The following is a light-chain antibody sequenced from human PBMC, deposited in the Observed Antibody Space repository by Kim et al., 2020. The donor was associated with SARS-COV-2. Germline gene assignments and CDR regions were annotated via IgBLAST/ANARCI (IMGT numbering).Light chain of an antibody. CDR3: CSYAGTFTWV. J-gene: IGLJ3*02. CDR1: GSDVGGYDY. CDR2: DVS. Sequence: QSALTQPRSVSGSPGQSVTISCTGAGSDVGGYDYVSWYQQNPGKAPKLMIYDVSKRPSGVPDRFSGSKSGNTASLTISGLQAEDEADYYCCSYAGTFTWVVGGGTQLTVL. V-gene: IGLV2-11*01.